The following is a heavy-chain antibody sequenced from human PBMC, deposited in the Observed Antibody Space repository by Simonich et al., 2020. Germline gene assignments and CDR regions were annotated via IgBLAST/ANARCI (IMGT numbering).Heavy chain of an antibody. CDR2: SYYSGTT. Sequence: QLQLQESGPGLVKPSETLSLTCTVSGGSISSSSYYWGWIRQPPGKGLGWIGISYYSGTTYYNPSLKSRVTSAVDTSKNQFSLKLSAGTAADTAVYYCARHAGFAFDIWGQGTMVTVSS. CDR3: ARHAGFAFDI. V-gene: IGHV4-39*01. J-gene: IGHJ3*02. D-gene: IGHD6-13*01. CDR1: GGSISSSSYY.